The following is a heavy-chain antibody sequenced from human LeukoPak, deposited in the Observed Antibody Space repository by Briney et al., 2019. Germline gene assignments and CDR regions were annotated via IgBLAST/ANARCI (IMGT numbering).Heavy chain of an antibody. J-gene: IGHJ3*02. Sequence: PSETLSLTCTVSGASTSSSYWSWIRQSPGKGLEWIGYGYYSGSTYYNPSLRSRVTISVDMSKNQFSLRLNSLSAPDTAVYYCARPIYTSSWYAFDIWGQGTTVTVPS. CDR3: ARPIYTSSWYAFDI. D-gene: IGHD6-13*01. CDR1: GASTSSSY. V-gene: IGHV4-59*08. CDR2: GYYSGST.